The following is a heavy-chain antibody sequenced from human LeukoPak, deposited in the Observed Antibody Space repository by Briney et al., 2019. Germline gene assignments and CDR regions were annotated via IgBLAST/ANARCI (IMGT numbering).Heavy chain of an antibody. J-gene: IGHJ4*02. D-gene: IGHD6-13*01. V-gene: IGHV4-59*08. CDR1: GGSISTYY. CDR3: ARHRRAAPGTVN. CDR2: ISYSGST. Sequence: SETLSLTSTVSGGSISTYYCSWIRQPPGKGLEWIGYISYSGSTNYNPSLKSRVTISADTSRNQFSLKLSSLTAADTAVYYCARHRRAAPGTVNWGQGTLVTVSS.